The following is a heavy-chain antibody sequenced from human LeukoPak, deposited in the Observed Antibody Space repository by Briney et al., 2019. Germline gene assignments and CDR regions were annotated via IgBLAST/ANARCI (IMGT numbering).Heavy chain of an antibody. Sequence: ASVKVSFKASGYTFTSYYMHWVRQAPGQGLEWMGIINPSGGSTSHAQKFQGRVTMTRDTSTSTVYMELSSLRSEDTAVYYCASSGRPYYYDNSGYYPDYWGQGTLVTVSS. V-gene: IGHV1-46*01. J-gene: IGHJ4*02. CDR3: ASSGRPYYYDNSGYYPDY. CDR2: INPSGGST. CDR1: GYTFTSYY. D-gene: IGHD3-22*01.